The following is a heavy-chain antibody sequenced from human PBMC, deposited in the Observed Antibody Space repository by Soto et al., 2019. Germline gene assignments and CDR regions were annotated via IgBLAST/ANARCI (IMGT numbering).Heavy chain of an antibody. CDR3: ARDIRGAN. V-gene: IGHV3-11*01. Sequence: QVQLVESGGGLVKIGGSLRLSCAASGFTLSDHYMTWVRQVPGKGLEWVSYISASSTTIYYADSVKGRYTISRDNAKNSLFLQMNSLRAEDTAVYYCARDIRGANWGQGTLVTVSS. CDR2: ISASSTTI. J-gene: IGHJ4*02. CDR1: GFTLSDHY.